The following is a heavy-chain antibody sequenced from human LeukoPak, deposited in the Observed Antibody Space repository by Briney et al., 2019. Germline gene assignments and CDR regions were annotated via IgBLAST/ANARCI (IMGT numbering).Heavy chain of an antibody. J-gene: IGHJ6*02. V-gene: IGHV3-30*02. CDR1: GFTFSTYG. Sequence: GGSLRLSCAASGFTFSTYGMHWVRQAPGKGLEWVAFIRDDGSDKYYADSVTGRFTISRDNFKNTLYLQMNSLRAEDTAVYYCAKDQRTTGTACCGMAVWGQGTTVTVSS. CDR2: IRDDGSDK. CDR3: AKDQRTTGTACCGMAV. D-gene: IGHD1-1*01.